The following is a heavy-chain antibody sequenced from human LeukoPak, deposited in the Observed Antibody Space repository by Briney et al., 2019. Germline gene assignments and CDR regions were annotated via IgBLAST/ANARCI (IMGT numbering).Heavy chain of an antibody. CDR2: ISDIGSI. D-gene: IGHD6-6*01. CDR1: GGSISSYY. CDR3: ARQGVIAARPRYYYYGMDV. Sequence: SETLSLTCTVSGGSISSYYWSWIRQPPGKGLEWIAYISDIGSINYNPSLKSRVTISLDTSKNQFSLKLSSVTAADTAVYYCARQGVIAARPRYYYYGMDVWGQGTTVTVSS. J-gene: IGHJ6*02. V-gene: IGHV4-59*08.